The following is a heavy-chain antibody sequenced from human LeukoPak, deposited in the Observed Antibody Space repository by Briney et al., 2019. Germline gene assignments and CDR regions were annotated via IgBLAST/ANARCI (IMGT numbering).Heavy chain of an antibody. D-gene: IGHD3-10*01. CDR1: GGSFSGYY. CDR2: INHSGST. CDR3: ASRGGTYYYYGMDV. Sequence: SETLSLTCAVYGGSFSGYYWSWIRQPPGEGLEWIGEINHSGSTNYNPSLKSRVTISVDTSKNQFSLKLSSVTAADTAVYYCASRGGTYYYYGMDVWGQGTTVTISS. V-gene: IGHV4-34*01. J-gene: IGHJ6*02.